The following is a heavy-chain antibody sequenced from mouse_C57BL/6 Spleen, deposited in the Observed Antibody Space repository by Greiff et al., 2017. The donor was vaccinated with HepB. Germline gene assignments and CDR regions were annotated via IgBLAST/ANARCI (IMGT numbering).Heavy chain of an antibody. J-gene: IGHJ4*01. Sequence: VQLQQPGAELVRPGSSVKLSCKASGYTFTSYWMHWVKQRPIQGLEWIGNIDPSDSETHYNQKFKDKATLTVDKSSSTAYMQLSSLTSEDSAVYYCARKGYGSREDAMDYWGQGTSVTVSS. CDR3: ARKGYGSREDAMDY. CDR1: GYTFTSYW. V-gene: IGHV1-52*01. D-gene: IGHD1-1*01. CDR2: IDPSDSET.